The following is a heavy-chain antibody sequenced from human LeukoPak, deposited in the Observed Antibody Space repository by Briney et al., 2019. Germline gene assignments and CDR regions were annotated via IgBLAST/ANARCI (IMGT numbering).Heavy chain of an antibody. V-gene: IGHV3-21*01. CDR3: ARSDIVVVVAPVDY. Sequence: GGSLRLSCAASGFTFSSYSMNWVRQAPGKGLEWVSSISSSSSNIYYADAVKGRFTISSENAKNSLYLKMNSLRVEDTAVYYCARSDIVVVVAPVDYWGQGTLVTVSS. CDR2: ISSSSSNI. CDR1: GFTFSSYS. D-gene: IGHD2-15*01. J-gene: IGHJ4*02.